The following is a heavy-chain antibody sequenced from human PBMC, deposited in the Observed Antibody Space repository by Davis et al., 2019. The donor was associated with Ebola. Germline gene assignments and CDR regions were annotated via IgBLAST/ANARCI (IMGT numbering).Heavy chain of an antibody. CDR1: GFTLSSFW. Sequence: GESLKISCAASGFTLSSFWMSWVRHAPGKGLEWVSVIYGGGRTNYADSVKGRFTISTDNSKNTLYLQMNSLRVEDTAVYYCARDLPGGDWYFDLWGRGTLVTVSS. J-gene: IGHJ2*01. D-gene: IGHD1-14*01. V-gene: IGHV3-66*01. CDR3: ARDLPGGDWYFDL. CDR2: IYGGGRT.